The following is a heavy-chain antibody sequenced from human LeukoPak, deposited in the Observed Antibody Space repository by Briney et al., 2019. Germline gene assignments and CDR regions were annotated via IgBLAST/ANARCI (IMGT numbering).Heavy chain of an antibody. CDR2: IHHSGST. CDR3: ARARFIAVAGYYFDY. CDR1: GGSISSSNW. J-gene: IGHJ4*02. Sequence: SETLSLTCAVSGGSISSSNWWSWVRQPPGKGLEWIGEIHHSGSTNYNPSLKSRVTISVDKSKNQFSLKLSSVTAADTAVYYCARARFIAVAGYYFDYWGQGTLVTVSS. V-gene: IGHV4-4*02. D-gene: IGHD6-19*01.